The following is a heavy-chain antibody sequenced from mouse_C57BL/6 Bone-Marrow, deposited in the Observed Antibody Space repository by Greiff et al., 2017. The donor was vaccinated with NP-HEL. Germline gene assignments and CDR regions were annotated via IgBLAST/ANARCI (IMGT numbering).Heavy chain of an antibody. J-gene: IGHJ2*01. CDR2: IDPSDSYT. Sequence: VQLQQSGAELVRPGTSVKLSCKASGYTFTSYWMHWVKQRPGQGLEWIGVIDPSDSYTNYNQKFKGKATLTVDTSSSTAYMQLSSLTSEDSAVYYCAREGGTTVVEGYWGQGTTLTVSS. CDR1: GYTFTSYW. D-gene: IGHD1-1*01. CDR3: AREGGTTVVEGY. V-gene: IGHV1-59*01.